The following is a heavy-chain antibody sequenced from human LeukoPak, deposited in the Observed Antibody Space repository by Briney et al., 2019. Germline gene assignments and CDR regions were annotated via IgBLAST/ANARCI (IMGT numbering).Heavy chain of an antibody. CDR2: ISNTGSDT. D-gene: IGHD1-26*01. CDR1: GFTFSNYA. J-gene: IGHJ3*02. Sequence: PGGSLRLSCAASGFTFSNYAMSWVRQAPGKGLEWVSTISNTGSDTYYADSVKGRFTIFRDNAKNSLYLQMNSLRVEDTAVYYCAREGSGSGTYYDAFDIWGHGTMVTVSS. CDR3: AREGSGSGTYYDAFDI. V-gene: IGHV3-21*04.